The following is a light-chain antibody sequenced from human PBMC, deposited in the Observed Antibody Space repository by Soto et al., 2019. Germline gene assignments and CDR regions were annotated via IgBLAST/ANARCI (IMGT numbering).Light chain of an antibody. CDR1: SSNIGNNY. CDR2: DNN. V-gene: IGLV1-51*01. CDR3: GTWDSSLSAVV. J-gene: IGLJ2*01. Sequence: QSVLTQPPSVSAAPGQKVTISCSGSSSNIGNNYVSWYQQLPGTAPKLLICDNNERPSGIPDRFSASKSGTSATLGITGRQTGDEADYYCGTWDSSLSAVVFGGGTKLTVL.